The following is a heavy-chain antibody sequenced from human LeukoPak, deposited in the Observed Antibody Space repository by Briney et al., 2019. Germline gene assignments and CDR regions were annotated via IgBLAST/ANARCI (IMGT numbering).Heavy chain of an antibody. CDR2: IWYDGSNK. CDR3: ARVLTIFGVVNVYYYYGMDV. J-gene: IGHJ6*02. CDR1: GFTFSSYG. Sequence: GGSLRLSCAASGFTFSSYGMHWVRQAPGKGLEWVAVIWYDGSNKYYADSVKGRFTISRDNSKNTLYLQMNSLRAKDTAVYYCARVLTIFGVVNVYYYYGMDVWGQGTTVTVSS. V-gene: IGHV3-33*01. D-gene: IGHD3-3*01.